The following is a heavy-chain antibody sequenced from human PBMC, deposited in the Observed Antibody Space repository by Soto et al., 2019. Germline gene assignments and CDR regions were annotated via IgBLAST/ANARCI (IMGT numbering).Heavy chain of an antibody. J-gene: IGHJ4*02. CDR2: IYYSGST. CDR3: ARQTFVPVVAAYSYYFDY. Sequence: QVQLQESGPGLVKPSQTLSLTCTVSGGSISSGGYYWSWIRQHPGKGLEWIGYIYYSGSTYYNPSLKRRVPISVDTSKNWFSLKLSSVTAADTAVYYCARQTFVPVVAAYSYYFDYWGQGTLVTVSS. D-gene: IGHD2-15*01. CDR1: GGSISSGGYY. V-gene: IGHV4-31*03.